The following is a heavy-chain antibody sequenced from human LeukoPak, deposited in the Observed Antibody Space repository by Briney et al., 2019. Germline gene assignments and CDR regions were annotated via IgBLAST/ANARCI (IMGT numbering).Heavy chain of an antibody. V-gene: IGHV4-34*01. J-gene: IGHJ4*02. CDR1: GGSLSYYY. D-gene: IGHD2-21*02. Sequence: SETLSLTCAVYGGSLSYYYWSWIRQSPEKGLEWIGEINRSGSTNYNPSLKGRVSISVDTSKNQFSLKLSSVTAADTAVYYCARGGFYCGDDCYVDYWGQGTLVTVSS. CDR3: ARGGFYCGDDCYVDY. CDR2: INRSGST.